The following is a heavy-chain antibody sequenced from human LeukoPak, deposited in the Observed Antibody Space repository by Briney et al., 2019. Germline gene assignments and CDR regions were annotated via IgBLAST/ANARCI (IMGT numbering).Heavy chain of an antibody. CDR2: IRSKAYGGTT. Sequence: PGGSLRLSCAASGFTFSSYAMSWVRQAPGKGLEWVGFIRSKAYGGTTEYAASVKGRFTISRDNSKNTLYLQMNSLRAEDTAVYYCARVERGYSYGPDAFDIWGQGTMVTISS. V-gene: IGHV3-71*01. D-gene: IGHD5-18*01. CDR1: GFTFSSYA. CDR3: ARVERGYSYGPDAFDI. J-gene: IGHJ3*02.